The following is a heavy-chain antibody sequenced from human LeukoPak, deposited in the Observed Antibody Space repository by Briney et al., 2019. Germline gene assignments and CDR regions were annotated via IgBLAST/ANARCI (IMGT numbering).Heavy chain of an antibody. V-gene: IGHV1-69*04. D-gene: IGHD1-26*01. J-gene: IGHJ4*02. Sequence: ASVKVSCKASGGTFSSYAISWVRQAPGQGLEWMGRIIPILGIANYAQKFQGRVTITADKSTSTAYMELSSLRSEDTAVYYCTRAGDTGSGTYYFDSRGQGTLVTVFS. CDR1: GGTFSSYA. CDR3: TRAGDTGSGTYYFDS. CDR2: IIPILGIA.